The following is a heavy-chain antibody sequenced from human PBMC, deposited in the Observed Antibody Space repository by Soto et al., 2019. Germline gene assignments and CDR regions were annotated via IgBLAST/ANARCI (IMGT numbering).Heavy chain of an antibody. J-gene: IGHJ5*02. D-gene: IGHD3-9*01. CDR2: IYYSGST. CDR3: ARTTVLRYFDWLPEKTTKNWFDP. CDR1: GGSINSSSYY. Sequence: SETLSLTCTVSGGSINSSSYYWGWIRQPPGKGLEWIGSIYYSGSTYYNPSLKSRVTISVDTSKNQFSLKLSSVTAADTAVYYCARTTVLRYFDWLPEKTTKNWFDPWGQGTLVT. V-gene: IGHV4-39*01.